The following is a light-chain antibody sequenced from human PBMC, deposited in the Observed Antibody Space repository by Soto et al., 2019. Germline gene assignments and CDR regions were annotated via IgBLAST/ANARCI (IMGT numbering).Light chain of an antibody. J-gene: IGLJ2*01. CDR1: GSDVGCYNY. CDR3: SSYTSASTPLV. Sequence: QSALTQPASVSGSPGQSITISCTGTGSDVGCYNYVSWYQQHPGKAPKVMIYDVSNRPSGVSNRFSGSKSGNTDSLTISGLQAEDEADYYCSSYTSASTPLVFGGGTKLTVL. V-gene: IGLV2-14*01. CDR2: DVS.